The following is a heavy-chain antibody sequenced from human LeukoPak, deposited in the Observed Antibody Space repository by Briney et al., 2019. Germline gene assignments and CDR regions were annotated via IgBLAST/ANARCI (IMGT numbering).Heavy chain of an antibody. Sequence: GGSLRLSCAASGFTFSSYSMNWVRQAPGKGLEWVSSISSSSSYIYYTDSVKGRFTISRDNAKNSLYLQMNSLRAEDTAVYYCARMVRGVIIGWFDPWGQGTLVTVSS. J-gene: IGHJ5*02. CDR1: GFTFSSYS. V-gene: IGHV3-21*01. D-gene: IGHD3-10*01. CDR3: ARMVRGVIIGWFDP. CDR2: ISSSSSYI.